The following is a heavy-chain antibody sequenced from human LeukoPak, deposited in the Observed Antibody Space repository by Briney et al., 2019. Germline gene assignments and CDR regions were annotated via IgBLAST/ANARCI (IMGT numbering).Heavy chain of an antibody. Sequence: SETLSLTCAVSGYSISSGYYWGWIRQPPGKGLEWIGSVYHSGSTYYNPFLKSRVTISVDTSKNQFSLRLSSVTAADTAVYYCARRLGRPNTDIDYWGQGTLVTVSS. CDR3: ARRLGRPNTDIDY. J-gene: IGHJ4*02. CDR2: VYHSGST. CDR1: GYSISSGYY. D-gene: IGHD3-16*01. V-gene: IGHV4-38-2*01.